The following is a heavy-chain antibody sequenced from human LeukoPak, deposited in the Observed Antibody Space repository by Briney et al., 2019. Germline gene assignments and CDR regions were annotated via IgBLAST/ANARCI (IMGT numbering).Heavy chain of an antibody. V-gene: IGHV1-2*04. J-gene: IGHJ4*02. Sequence: GASVKVSRKASGYTFTGYYMHWVRQAPGQGLEWMGWINPNSGGTNYAQKFQGWVTMTRDTSISTAYMELSRLRSDDTAVYYCARGRNYYGSGSYYHFDYWGQGTLVTVSS. CDR3: ARGRNYYGSGSYYHFDY. CDR1: GYTFTGYY. CDR2: INPNSGGT. D-gene: IGHD3-10*01.